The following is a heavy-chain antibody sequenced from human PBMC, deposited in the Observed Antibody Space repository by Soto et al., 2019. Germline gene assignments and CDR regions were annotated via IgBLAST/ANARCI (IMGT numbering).Heavy chain of an antibody. CDR1: GFSLTTSGVG. CDR2: IYWDDDK. D-gene: IGHD3-22*01. CDR3: ARPYYDSTGYYYYFDL. V-gene: IGHV2-5*02. J-gene: IGHJ2*01. Sequence: QITLKESGPTLVKPTQPLTLTCTFSGFSLTTSGVGVAWIRQPPGKALEWLALIYWDDDKRYSPSLKSRLTITKDTSKNRVVLTMTNMDPVDTATYYCARPYYDSTGYYYYFDLWGRGTLVTVSS.